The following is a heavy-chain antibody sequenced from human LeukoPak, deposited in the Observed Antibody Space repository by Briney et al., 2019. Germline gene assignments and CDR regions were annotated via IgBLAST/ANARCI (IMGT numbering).Heavy chain of an antibody. J-gene: IGHJ4*02. CDR3: ARDSSWFYFDY. Sequence: NPSETLSLTCTVSGGSISSGDYYWSWIRQPPGKGLEWIGYIYYSGSTYYNPSLKSRVTISVDTSKNQFSLKLSSVTAADTAVYYCARDSSWFYFDYWGQGTLVTVSS. CDR1: GGSISSGDYY. CDR2: IYYSGST. D-gene: IGHD3-10*01. V-gene: IGHV4-30-4*08.